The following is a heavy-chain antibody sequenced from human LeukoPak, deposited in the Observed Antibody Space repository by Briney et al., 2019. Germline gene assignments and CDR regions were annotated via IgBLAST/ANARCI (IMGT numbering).Heavy chain of an antibody. J-gene: IGHJ5*02. CDR3: ARTDYGGWLDP. Sequence: SETLSLTCTVSGGSISSSNYYWSWVRQSAGKGLEWIGRIYASGSTNYNPSLKSRVTISLDTFKNQLSLKLTSVTAADTAVYYCARTDYGGWLDPWGQGTLVTVSS. CDR2: IYASGST. V-gene: IGHV4-61*02. D-gene: IGHD4-17*01. CDR1: GGSISSSNYY.